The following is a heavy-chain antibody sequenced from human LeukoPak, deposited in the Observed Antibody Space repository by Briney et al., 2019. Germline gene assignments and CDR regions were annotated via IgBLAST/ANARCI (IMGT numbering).Heavy chain of an antibody. J-gene: IGHJ4*02. CDR1: GFTFSSYG. CDR2: ISYAGSNK. V-gene: IGHV3-30*18. CDR3: AKETDLRYFDY. Sequence: RGGSLGLSCAASGFTFSSYGMHWVRQAPGKGLEWVAVISYAGSNKYYGDSVKGRFTISRDNSKNTLYLQMNSLRAEDTAVYYCAKETDLRYFDYWGQGILVTVSS.